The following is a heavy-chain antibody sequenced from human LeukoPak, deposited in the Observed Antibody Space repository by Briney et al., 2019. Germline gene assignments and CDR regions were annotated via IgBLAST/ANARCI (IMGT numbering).Heavy chain of an antibody. J-gene: IGHJ4*02. CDR3: AKRSGSPHNFDY. Sequence: PGGSLRLSCAASGFAFAEHTMNWVRQPPGKGRQWVSLISGDGGNTQYADSVKGRFTISKDNSKTYLYLQMNSLRSEDTASYYCAKRSGSPHNFDYWGQGVLVTVSS. V-gene: IGHV3-43*01. CDR2: ISGDGGNT. D-gene: IGHD1-1*01. CDR1: GFAFAEHT.